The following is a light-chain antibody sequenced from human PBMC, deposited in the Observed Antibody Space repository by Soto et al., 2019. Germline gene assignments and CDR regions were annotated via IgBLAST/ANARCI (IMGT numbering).Light chain of an antibody. CDR3: QAWEISSGLVV. J-gene: IGLJ2*01. CDR2: YDS. Sequence: SYELTQPPSVSVAPGKTASVACGGSNIGSKSVHWYQKKSGQAPVLVMYYDSDRPSGIPERFSGSNSGNTATLTISRVEAGDEAGYYCQAWEISSGLVVFGGGTKLTVL. CDR1: NIGSKS. V-gene: IGLV3-21*01.